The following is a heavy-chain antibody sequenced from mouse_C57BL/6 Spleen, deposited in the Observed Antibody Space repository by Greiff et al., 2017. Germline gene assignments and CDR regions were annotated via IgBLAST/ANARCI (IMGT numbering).Heavy chain of an antibody. D-gene: IGHD2-1*01. CDR3: ARSVTPEAMDY. Sequence: QVQLQQPGAELVRPGSSVKLSCKASGYTFTSYWMHWVKQRPIQGLEWIGNIDPSDSETHYNQKFKDKATLTVDKSSSTAYMQLSSLTSEDSAVYYCARSVTPEAMDYWGQGTSVTVSS. V-gene: IGHV1-52*01. J-gene: IGHJ4*01. CDR2: IDPSDSET. CDR1: GYTFTSYW.